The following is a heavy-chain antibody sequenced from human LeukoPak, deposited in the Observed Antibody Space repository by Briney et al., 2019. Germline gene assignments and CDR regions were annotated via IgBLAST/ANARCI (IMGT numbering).Heavy chain of an antibody. CDR2: IYCSGST. CDR1: GGSISSYY. J-gene: IGHJ4*02. Sequence: SETLSLTCTVSGGSISSYYWSWIRQPPGKGLEWIGYIYCSGSTNYNPSLKSRVTISVDTSKNQFSLKLSSVTAADTAVYYCARHGGGLPYYFDYWGQGTLVTVSS. CDR3: ARHGGGLPYYFDY. D-gene: IGHD3-16*01. V-gene: IGHV4-59*08.